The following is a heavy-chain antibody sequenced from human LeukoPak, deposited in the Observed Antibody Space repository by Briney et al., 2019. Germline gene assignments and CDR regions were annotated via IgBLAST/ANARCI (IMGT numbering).Heavy chain of an antibody. Sequence: GGSLRLSCAASGFTVSSYHMSWVRQAPGKGLEWVSVIDRGGSTYYADSVKGRFTISRDNAKNSLYLQMNSLRAEDTAVYYCARGVAVAPTPMDVWGQGTTVTVSS. J-gene: IGHJ6*02. V-gene: IGHV3-66*01. CDR1: GFTVSSYH. CDR2: IDRGGST. D-gene: IGHD6-19*01. CDR3: ARGVAVAPTPMDV.